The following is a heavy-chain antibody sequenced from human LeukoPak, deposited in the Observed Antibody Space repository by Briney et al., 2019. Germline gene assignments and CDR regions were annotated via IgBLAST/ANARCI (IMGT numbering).Heavy chain of an antibody. Sequence: GGSLRLSCAASGFIFSSYTMNWVRQAPGKGLVWVSRIKSDGSSTNYADSVKGRFTISRDNAKNTLYLQMNSLRVEDTAVYYCARIDSSGWYSGDYWGQGTQVTVSS. CDR1: GFIFSSYT. D-gene: IGHD6-19*01. CDR2: IKSDGSST. J-gene: IGHJ4*02. V-gene: IGHV3-74*01. CDR3: ARIDSSGWYSGDY.